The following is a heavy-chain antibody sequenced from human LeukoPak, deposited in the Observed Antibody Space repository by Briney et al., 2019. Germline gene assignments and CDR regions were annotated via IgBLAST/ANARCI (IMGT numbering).Heavy chain of an antibody. CDR2: IRYDGSNK. CDR1: GFTFSSYG. J-gene: IGHJ4*02. V-gene: IGHV3-30*02. Sequence: AGGSLRLSCAASGFTFSSYGMHWVRQAPGKGLEWVAFIRYDGSNKYYADSVKGRFTISRDNSKNTLYLQMNSLRAEDTAVYYCANIALRERGFRQGFDYWGQGTLVTVSS. CDR3: ANIALRERGFRQGFDY. D-gene: IGHD3-22*01.